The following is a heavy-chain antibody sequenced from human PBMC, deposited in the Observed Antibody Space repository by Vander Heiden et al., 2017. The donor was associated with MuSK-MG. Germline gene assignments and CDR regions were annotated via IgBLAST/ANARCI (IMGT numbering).Heavy chain of an antibody. CDR3: AKDRRWATTDDY. D-gene: IGHD4-17*01. J-gene: IGHJ4*02. Sequence: EVQLLESGGGLVQPGGSLRLSCEAPGFPFSSYAMSWVRQAPGKGLEWVSAISGSGGSTYYADSVKGRFTISRDNSKNTLYLQMNSLRAEDTAVYYCAKDRRWATTDDYWGQGTLVTVSS. V-gene: IGHV3-23*01. CDR2: ISGSGGST. CDR1: GFPFSSYA.